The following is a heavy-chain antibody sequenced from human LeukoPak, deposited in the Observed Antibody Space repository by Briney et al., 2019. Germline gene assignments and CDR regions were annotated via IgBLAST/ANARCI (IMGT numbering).Heavy chain of an antibody. J-gene: IGHJ5*02. V-gene: IGHV4-4*07. CDR2: IHTSGNA. D-gene: IGHD6-13*01. Sequence: PSETLSLTCTVSSGSIGRYYWSWIGQPAGKGLEWIGRIHTSGNADYSPSLKSRVTMSVDTSQNQLSLKLTSVTAADTAVYYCTRDQSSRWDSDWFDPWGQGTLVTVSS. CDR3: TRDQSSRWDSDWFDP. CDR1: SGSIGRYY.